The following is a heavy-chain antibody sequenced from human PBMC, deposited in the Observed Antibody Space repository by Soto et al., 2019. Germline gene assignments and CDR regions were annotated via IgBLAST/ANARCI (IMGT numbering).Heavy chain of an antibody. D-gene: IGHD2-2*01. V-gene: IGHV3-21*01. J-gene: IGHJ6*02. Sequence: GGSLRLSCAASGFTFSSYSMNWVRQAPGKGLEWVSSISSSSSYIYYADSVKGRFTISRDNAKNSLYLQMNSLRAEDTAVYYCAAAEEDIVVVPAAIKVDYYYGMDVWGQGTTVTVSS. CDR1: GFTFSSYS. CDR2: ISSSSSYI. CDR3: AAAEEDIVVVPAAIKVDYYYGMDV.